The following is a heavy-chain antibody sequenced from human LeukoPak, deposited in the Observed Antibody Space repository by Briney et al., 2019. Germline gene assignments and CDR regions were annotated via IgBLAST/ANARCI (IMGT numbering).Heavy chain of an antibody. Sequence: GGSLRLSCAASGFTFDDYAMHWVRQAPGKGLEWVSGISWNSGSIGYADSVKGRFTISRDNAKNSLYLQMNSLRAEDTAVYYCARPHCSGGSCYSGGSDYWGQGTLVTVSS. V-gene: IGHV3-9*01. D-gene: IGHD2-15*01. J-gene: IGHJ4*02. CDR1: GFTFDDYA. CDR2: ISWNSGSI. CDR3: ARPHCSGGSCYSGGSDY.